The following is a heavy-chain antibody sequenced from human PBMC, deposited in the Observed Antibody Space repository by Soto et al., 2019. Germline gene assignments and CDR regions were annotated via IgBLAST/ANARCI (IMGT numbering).Heavy chain of an antibody. CDR3: ARRPDGFDI. D-gene: IGHD6-6*01. Sequence: QVQLQQWGAGLLKPSETLSLTCAVSGGSTFGYHWSWILQPPGKGLEWIGQINHSGSTDYNPSLKSRVTISLDTSQNHFSLKLTSVTAADTSVYYCARRPDGFDIWGQGTMVTVSP. J-gene: IGHJ3*02. CDR1: GGSTFGYH. V-gene: IGHV4-34*01. CDR2: INHSGST.